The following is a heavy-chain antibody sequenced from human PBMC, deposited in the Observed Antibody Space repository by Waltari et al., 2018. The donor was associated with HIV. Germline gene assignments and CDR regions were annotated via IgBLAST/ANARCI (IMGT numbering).Heavy chain of an antibody. CDR2: ISKDGNRK. Sequence: QVQLVEYGGGVVQPGRSLRLSCAGSGFTFSSFVMHWVGQAPGKGLGWVAVISKDGNRKFYADSVKGRFTISRDNSWNTLSLQMNSLRAEDTATYYCAKSDDGAWHYFIAWGQGTLVTVSS. V-gene: IGHV3-30-3*02. CDR3: AKSDDGAWHYFIA. D-gene: IGHD1-26*01. J-gene: IGHJ5*02. CDR1: GFTFSSFV.